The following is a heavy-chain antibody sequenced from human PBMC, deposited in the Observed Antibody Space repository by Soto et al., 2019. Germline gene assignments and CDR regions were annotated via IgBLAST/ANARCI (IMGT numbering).Heavy chain of an antibody. D-gene: IGHD2-21*02. Sequence: ASVKVACKAAGYRFTEHYIHWVRQAPGQGLEWLGWINPNTGVTHFAQKFQGWVTMTRDTSINISYMELTRLKSDDTAFYYCEDCTHDFRYVLEVWGKGTTVTGSP. V-gene: IGHV1-2*04. CDR3: EDCTHDFRYVLEV. J-gene: IGHJ6*04. CDR2: INPNTGVT. CDR1: GYRFTEHY.